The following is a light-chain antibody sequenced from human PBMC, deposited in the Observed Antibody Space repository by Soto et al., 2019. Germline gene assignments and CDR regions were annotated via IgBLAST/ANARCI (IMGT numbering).Light chain of an antibody. CDR3: QQYSNGWR. V-gene: IGKV1-5*01. CDR1: HNISRW. Sequence: DIQMTQCPSTLSAFVGYRVSITFRASHNISRWLAWYQQKPGKAPKLLIYDGSTLESGVPSRFSGSGSGTEFILTISSLQPDDFATFYCQQYSNGWRFGQGTKVDIK. J-gene: IGKJ1*01. CDR2: DGS.